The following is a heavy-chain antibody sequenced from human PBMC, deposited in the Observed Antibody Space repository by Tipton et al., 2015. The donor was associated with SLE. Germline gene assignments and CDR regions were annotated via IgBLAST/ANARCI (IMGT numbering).Heavy chain of an antibody. CDR1: GGSISSGRYY. V-gene: IGHV4-61*02. CDR2: IYTSGST. J-gene: IGHJ6*03. CDR3: AGERSSTSLYYMDV. D-gene: IGHD2-2*01. Sequence: TLSLTCTVSGGSISSGRYYWSWIRQPAGKGLEWIGRIYTSGSTNYNPSLKSRVTISVDTSKNQFSLKLSSVTAADTAVYYCAGERSSTSLYYMDVWGKGTTVTVSS.